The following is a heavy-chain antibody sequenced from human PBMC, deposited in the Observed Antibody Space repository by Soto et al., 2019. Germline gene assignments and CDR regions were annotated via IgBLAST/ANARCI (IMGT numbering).Heavy chain of an antibody. CDR1: GDSISSGGYY. J-gene: IGHJ4*02. CDR2: IFSSGGT. D-gene: IGHD5-12*01. Sequence: QVQLQESGPGLVKPSQTLSLTCTVSGDSISSGGYYWSWIRQHPGKGLEGIGYIFSSGGTYYNPSLKSRITMTVDTSKNQSSLTLSSATAADTAVYYCARDGYSGHDYWGQGTLVTVSS. V-gene: IGHV4-31*03. CDR3: ARDGYSGHDY.